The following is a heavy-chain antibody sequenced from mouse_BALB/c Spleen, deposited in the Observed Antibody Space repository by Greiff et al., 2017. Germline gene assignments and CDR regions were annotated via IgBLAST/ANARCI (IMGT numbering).Heavy chain of an antibody. V-gene: IGHV5-17*02. CDR3: ARGYYGNYYFDY. Sequence: EVKVVESGGGLVQPGGSRKLSCAASGFTFSSFGMHWVRQAPEKGLEWVAYISSGSSTIYYADTVKGRFTISRDNPKNTLFLQMTSLRSEDTAMYYCARGYYGNYYFDYWGQGTTLTVSS. D-gene: IGHD2-1*01. CDR1: GFTFSSFG. CDR2: ISSGSSTI. J-gene: IGHJ2*01.